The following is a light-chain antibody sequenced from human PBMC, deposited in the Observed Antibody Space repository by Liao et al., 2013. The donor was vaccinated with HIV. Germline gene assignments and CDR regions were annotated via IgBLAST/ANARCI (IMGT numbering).Light chain of an antibody. V-gene: IGLV3-1*01. Sequence: SYAVTQPPSVSVSPGQTASITCSGDGLGDKYASWYQQKPGQSPVLVIYQDTKRPSGIPERFSGSNSGNTATLTISGTQAMDESDYYCQAWDTTTAVFGGGTKLTVL. CDR1: GLGDKY. J-gene: IGLJ2*01. CDR2: QDT. CDR3: QAWDTTTAV.